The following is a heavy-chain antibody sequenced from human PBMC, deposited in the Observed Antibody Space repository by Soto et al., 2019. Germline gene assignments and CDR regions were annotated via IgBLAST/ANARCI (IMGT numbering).Heavy chain of an antibody. CDR2: ISSSSSTI. J-gene: IGHJ4*02. Sequence: GGSLRLSCAASGFTFSSYSMNWVRQAPGKGLEWVSYISSSSSTIYYADSVKGRFTISRDNAKNSLYLQMNSLRAEDTAVYYCARVSSYHGDYFDYWGQGTLVTVSS. V-gene: IGHV3-48*01. CDR3: ARVSSYHGDYFDY. CDR1: GFTFSSYS. D-gene: IGHD4-17*01.